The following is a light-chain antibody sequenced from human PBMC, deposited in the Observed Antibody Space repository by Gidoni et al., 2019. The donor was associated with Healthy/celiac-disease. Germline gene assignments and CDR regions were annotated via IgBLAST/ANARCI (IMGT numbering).Light chain of an antibody. CDR2: WAS. CDR1: QSVLYSSNNKHY. Sequence: DIVMTQSPDSLAVSLGERATINCKSSQSVLYSSNNKHYLAWYQQKPGQPPKLLIYWASTRESGVPYRFSGSGSGTDFTLTISSLQAEDVAVYYCQQYYSTPYTFGQGTKLEIK. V-gene: IGKV4-1*01. J-gene: IGKJ2*01. CDR3: QQYYSTPYT.